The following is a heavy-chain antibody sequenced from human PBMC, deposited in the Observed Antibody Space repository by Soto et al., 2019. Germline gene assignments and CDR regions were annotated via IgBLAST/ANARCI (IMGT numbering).Heavy chain of an antibody. CDR2: ISGGGRPI. CDR1: GFTFSTFS. D-gene: IGHD6-25*01. V-gene: IGHV3-48*02. Sequence: EVQLVESGGGSVQPGGSLRLSCAASGFTFSTFSMNWVRQAPGRGLEWISYISGGGRPISYGDSVKGRFTISRDNAKNSLYLQMDSLTDQDTAVYSCARGIGWAFDSWGQGTLVTVSS. CDR3: ARGIGWAFDS. J-gene: IGHJ4*02.